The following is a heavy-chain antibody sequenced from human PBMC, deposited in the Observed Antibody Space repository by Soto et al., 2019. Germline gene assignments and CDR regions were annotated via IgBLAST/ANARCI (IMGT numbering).Heavy chain of an antibody. J-gene: IGHJ6*03. CDR2: TYYRSKWYY. Sequence: QVQLQLSGPGLVKPSQTLSLTCAISGDSVSSNSAGWNWIRQTPSRGLEWLGRTYYRSKWYYTYAVSVKSRIIIDPDTSKNPFSLQLNSVTPEDTAVYYCARASWDDVSAHYYVDVWGKGTTLTVSS. V-gene: IGHV6-1*02. CDR1: GDSVSSNSAG. D-gene: IGHD1-1*01. CDR3: ARASWDDVSAHYYVDV.